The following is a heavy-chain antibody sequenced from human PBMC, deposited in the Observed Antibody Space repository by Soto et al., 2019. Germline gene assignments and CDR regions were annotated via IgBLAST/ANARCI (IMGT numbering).Heavy chain of an antibody. CDR3: AKDPLPNTVTTCGS. D-gene: IGHD4-17*01. CDR1: GFTFYSHG. J-gene: IGHJ5*02. V-gene: IGHV3-30*18. Sequence: QVQLVESGGGAVQLGRSLRLSCAASGFTFYSHGMHWVRQAPGKGLEWVAVISSNGNNKYYADSVKGRFTISRDNFNNILYLQMSSLRAEDTAVYYCAKDPLPNTVTTCGSWGQGTLVTISS. CDR2: ISSNGNNK.